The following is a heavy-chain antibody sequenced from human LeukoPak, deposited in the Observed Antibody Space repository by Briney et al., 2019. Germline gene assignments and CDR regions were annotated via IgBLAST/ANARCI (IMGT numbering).Heavy chain of an antibody. V-gene: IGHV5-51*01. J-gene: IGHJ6*03. D-gene: IGHD6-19*01. CDR2: IYPGDSDT. CDR3: ARFLGQWQTHQSYYYYYYMDV. Sequence: EESLKISCKGSGYSFTSYWIGWVRQMPGKGLEWMGIIYPGDSDTRYSPSFQGQVTISADKSISTAYLQWSSLKASDTAMYYCARFLGQWQTHQSYYYYYYMDVWGKGTTVTVSS. CDR1: GYSFTSYW.